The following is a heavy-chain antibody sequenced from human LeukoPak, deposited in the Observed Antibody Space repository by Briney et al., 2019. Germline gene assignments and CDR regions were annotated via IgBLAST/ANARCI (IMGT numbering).Heavy chain of an antibody. D-gene: IGHD6-13*01. J-gene: IGHJ5*02. CDR2: INPSGGGT. V-gene: IGHV1-46*01. CDR1: GYTFTTYY. CDR3: AREGSSSWYDLGRTTNWFDP. Sequence: ASVKVSCKASGYTFTTYYIHWVRQAPGQGLEWMGIINPSGGGTSYAQKFQGRVTMTRDTSISTAYMELSRLRSDDTAVYYCAREGSSSWYDLGRTTNWFDPWGREPWSPSPQ.